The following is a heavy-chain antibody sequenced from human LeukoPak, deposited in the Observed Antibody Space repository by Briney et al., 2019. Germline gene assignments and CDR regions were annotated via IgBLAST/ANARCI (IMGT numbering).Heavy chain of an antibody. CDR1: GFTFSSYG. CDR2: IWYDGSNK. D-gene: IGHD3-22*01. Sequence: SGGSLRLSCAASGFTFSSYGMHWVRQAPGKGLEWVAVIWYDGSNKYYADFVKGRFTISRDNSKNTLYLQMNSLRAEDTAVYYCARPHDSSGYYRYWFDYWGQGTLVTVSS. J-gene: IGHJ4*02. V-gene: IGHV3-33*01. CDR3: ARPHDSSGYYRYWFDY.